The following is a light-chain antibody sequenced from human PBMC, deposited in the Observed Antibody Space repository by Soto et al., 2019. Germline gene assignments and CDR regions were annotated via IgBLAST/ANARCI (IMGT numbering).Light chain of an antibody. V-gene: IGKV1-5*03. J-gene: IGKJ1*01. CDR3: QHYNSYPWT. Sequence: DIQMTQSSSTLSASVRDRVTIPCPASQPICSWLAWLQQRPGTAPKFLIYKASTLKNGVPLRFSGSGSGTQFTLTISSLQPDDFATYYCQHYNSYPWTFGHGTKVDIK. CDR2: KAS. CDR1: QPICSW.